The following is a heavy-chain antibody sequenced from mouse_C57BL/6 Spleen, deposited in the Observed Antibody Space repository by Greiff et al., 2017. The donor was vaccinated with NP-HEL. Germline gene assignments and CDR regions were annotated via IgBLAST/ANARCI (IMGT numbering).Heavy chain of an antibody. D-gene: IGHD2-2*01. V-gene: IGHV1-5*01. J-gene: IGHJ3*01. Sequence: EVQLQQSGTVLARPGASVKMSCKTSGYTFTSHWMHWVKQRPGQGLEWIGAIYPGNSDTSYNQKFKGKAKLTAVTSASTAYMELSSLTNEDSADYYCTRSPLYYGYDRSFAYWGQGTLVTVSA. CDR3: TRSPLYYGYDRSFAY. CDR2: IYPGNSDT. CDR1: GYTFTSHW.